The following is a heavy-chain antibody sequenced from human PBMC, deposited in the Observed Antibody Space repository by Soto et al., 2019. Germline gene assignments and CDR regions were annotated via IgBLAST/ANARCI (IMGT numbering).Heavy chain of an antibody. CDR3: ARGGDASGWYWGY. J-gene: IGHJ4*02. CDR2: INHSGST. Sequence: SETLSLTCAVYGGSFSGYYWSWIRQPPGKGLEWIGEINHSGSTNYNPSLKSRVTISVDTSKNQFSLKLSSVTAADTAVYYCARGGDASGWYWGYWGQGRLVTVSS. D-gene: IGHD6-19*01. V-gene: IGHV4-34*01. CDR1: GGSFSGYY.